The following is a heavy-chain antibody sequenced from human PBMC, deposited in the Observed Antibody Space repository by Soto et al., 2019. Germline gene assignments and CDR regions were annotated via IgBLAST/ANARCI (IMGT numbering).Heavy chain of an antibody. CDR3: ARSTTTRLGYYYMDV. CDR1: GFNVNANY. CDR2: IYSGGST. V-gene: IGHV3-53*04. D-gene: IGHD2-2*01. Sequence: GGSLRLSCAASGFNVNANYMSWVRQAPGKGLEWVSVIYSGGSTDYADSVKGRFTISRNNSKNTLYLQMNSLRVVDTAVYYCARSTTTRLGYYYMDVWGKGTTVTVSS. J-gene: IGHJ6*03.